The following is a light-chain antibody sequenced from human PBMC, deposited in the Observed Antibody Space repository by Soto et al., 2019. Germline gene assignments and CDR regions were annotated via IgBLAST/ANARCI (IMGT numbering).Light chain of an antibody. CDR2: GAS. J-gene: IGKJ2*01. CDR1: QSVSSN. Sequence: EIVMTQSPATLSVSPGERATLSCRASQSVSSNLAWYQQKPGQAPRLLIYGASTRATGIPARFSGSGSGTEFTLTISSLQSEDFAVYYCQQYNNWPRRETFGQGTKLEIK. V-gene: IGKV3-15*01. CDR3: QQYNNWPRRET.